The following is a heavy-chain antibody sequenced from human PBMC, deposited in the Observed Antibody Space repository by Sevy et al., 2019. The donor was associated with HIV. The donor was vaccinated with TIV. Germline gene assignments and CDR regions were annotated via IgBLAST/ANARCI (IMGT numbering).Heavy chain of an antibody. J-gene: IGHJ4*02. Sequence: GGSLRLSCTASGFTFRTYAMSWVRQAPWKGLDWVSGKGLEWVSAISGSDSTYYADSVKGRFTISRDNSKNTVYLQMNSLRAEDTAVYYCAKWGDHGFWSSYSYFDYWGQGALVTVSS. CDR2: ISGSDST. CDR3: AKWGDHGFWSSYSYFDY. CDR1: GFTFRTYA. V-gene: IGHV3-23*01. D-gene: IGHD3-3*01.